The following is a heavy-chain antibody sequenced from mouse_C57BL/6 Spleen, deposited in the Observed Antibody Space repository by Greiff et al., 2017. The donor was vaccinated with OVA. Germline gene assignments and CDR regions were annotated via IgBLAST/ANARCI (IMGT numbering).Heavy chain of an antibody. D-gene: IGHD2-1*01. CDR3: ASGRIYFCNCPYAMDY. Sequence: QVQLQQPGAELVKPGASVKMSCKASGYTFTSYWITWVKQRPGQGLEWIGDIYPGSGSTNYNEKLKSKATLTVDTSSSTAYMQLSSLTSEDSAVYFCASGRIYFCNCPYAMDYWGQGTSVTVSS. CDR2: IYPGSGST. CDR1: GYTFTSYW. J-gene: IGHJ4*01. V-gene: IGHV1-55*01.